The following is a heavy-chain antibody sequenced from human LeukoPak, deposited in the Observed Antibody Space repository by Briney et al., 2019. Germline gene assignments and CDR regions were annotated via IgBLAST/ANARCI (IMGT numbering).Heavy chain of an antibody. V-gene: IGHV3-74*01. CDR1: GFTFSSYW. CDR2: VNSDGSST. CDR3: TRADTVVVVPDF. Sequence: GGSLRLSCAASGFTFSSYWMHWVRQAPGKGPVWVSRVNSDGSSTNYADSVKGRFTISRDNARNTLYLQMNSRRAEDTALYYCTRADTVVVVPDFWGQGTLVTVSS. D-gene: IGHD2-15*01. J-gene: IGHJ4*02.